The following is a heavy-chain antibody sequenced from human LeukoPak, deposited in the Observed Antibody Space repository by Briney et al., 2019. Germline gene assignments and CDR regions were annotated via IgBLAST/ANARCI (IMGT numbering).Heavy chain of an antibody. CDR3: ARGGRWLQAPRNFDY. Sequence: PSVTLSLTCAVYGGSFSGYYWSWIRQPPGKGLEWIGEINHSGSTNYNPSLKSRVTISVDTSKNQFSLKLSSVTAADTAVYYCARGGRWLQAPRNFDYWGQGTLVTVSS. J-gene: IGHJ4*02. V-gene: IGHV4-34*01. CDR1: GGSFSGYY. D-gene: IGHD5-24*01. CDR2: INHSGST.